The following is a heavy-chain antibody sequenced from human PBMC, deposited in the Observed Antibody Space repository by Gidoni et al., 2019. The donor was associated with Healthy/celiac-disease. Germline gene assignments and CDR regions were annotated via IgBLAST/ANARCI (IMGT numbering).Heavy chain of an antibody. D-gene: IGHD1-7*01. CDR1: GYSFTSYW. Sequence: EVQLVQSGAEVKKPGESLKISCTGSGYSFTSYWIGWVRHMPGKGLEWMGIIYPGDSDTRYSPSFQGQVTISADKSISTAYLQWSSLKASDTAMYYCARLQRCSWNCIDYWGQGTLVTVSS. J-gene: IGHJ4*02. V-gene: IGHV5-51*01. CDR2: IYPGDSDT. CDR3: ARLQRCSWNCIDY.